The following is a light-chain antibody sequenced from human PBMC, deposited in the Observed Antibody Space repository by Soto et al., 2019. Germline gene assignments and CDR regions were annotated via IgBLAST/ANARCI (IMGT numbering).Light chain of an antibody. CDR2: GAS. CDR1: QSVSSSY. V-gene: IGKV3-20*01. J-gene: IGKJ1*01. CDR3: QQYNYWPRT. Sequence: EIVLTQSPGTLSLSPGERATLSCRASQSVSSSYLAWYQQKPGQAPRLLIYGASSRATGIPDRFSGSGSGTEFTLTITSLQSEDFAVYYCQQYNYWPRTFGQGTKGDIK.